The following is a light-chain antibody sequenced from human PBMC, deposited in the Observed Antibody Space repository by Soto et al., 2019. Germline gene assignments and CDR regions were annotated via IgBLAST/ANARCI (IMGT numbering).Light chain of an antibody. CDR2: GAS. CDR1: QSVSSSY. J-gene: IGKJ4*01. Sequence: EIVLTQSPGTLSLSPGERATLSCRASQSVSSSYLAWYQQKPGQAPRLLIYGASSRATGIPDRFSGSGSGTDFTLTISRLEPDDFAVYYCQKYGSSILTFGGGTKVEIK. CDR3: QKYGSSILT. V-gene: IGKV3-20*01.